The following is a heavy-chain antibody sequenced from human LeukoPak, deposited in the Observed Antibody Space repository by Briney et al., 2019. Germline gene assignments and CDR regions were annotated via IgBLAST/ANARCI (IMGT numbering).Heavy chain of an antibody. D-gene: IGHD6-19*01. CDR1: GGSFSSYY. J-gene: IGHJ4*02. CDR3: ARAVSGRFDY. V-gene: IGHV4-59*08. Sequence: PSETLSLTCTVSGGSFSSYYWSWVRQPPGKGLEWIGYIFYSGSTRYGPSLNSRVTISLDTSKNQFSLRLSSVTAADTAIYYCARAVSGRFDYWGQGTLVTVSS. CDR2: IFYSGST.